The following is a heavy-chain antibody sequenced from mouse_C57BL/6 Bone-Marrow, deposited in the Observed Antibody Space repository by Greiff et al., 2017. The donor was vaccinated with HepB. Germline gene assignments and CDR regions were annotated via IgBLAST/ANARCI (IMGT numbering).Heavy chain of an antibody. Sequence: QVHVKQSGAELVRPGASVTLSCKASGYTFTDYEMHWVKQTPVHGLEWIGAIDPETGGTAYNQKFKGKAILTADKSSSTAYMELRSLTSEDSAVYYCTTIYYYGSSYYFDYWGQGTTLTVSS. D-gene: IGHD1-1*01. CDR3: TTIYYYGSSYYFDY. CDR2: IDPETGGT. V-gene: IGHV1-15*01. CDR1: GYTFTDYE. J-gene: IGHJ2*01.